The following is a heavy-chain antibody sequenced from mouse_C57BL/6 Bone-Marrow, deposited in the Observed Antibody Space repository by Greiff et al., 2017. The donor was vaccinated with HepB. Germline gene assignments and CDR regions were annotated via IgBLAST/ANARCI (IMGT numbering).Heavy chain of an antibody. Sequence: EVMLVESGGGLVKPGGSLKLSCAASGFTFSDYGMHWVRQAPEKGLEWVAYISSGSSTSYYADTVKGRFTISRDNAKNTLFLQMTSLRSEDTAMYYCARGGHYYGCSYDFDYWGQGTTLTVSS. J-gene: IGHJ2*01. CDR3: ARGGHYYGCSYDFDY. CDR1: GFTFSDYG. CDR2: ISSGSSTS. D-gene: IGHD1-1*01. V-gene: IGHV5-17*01.